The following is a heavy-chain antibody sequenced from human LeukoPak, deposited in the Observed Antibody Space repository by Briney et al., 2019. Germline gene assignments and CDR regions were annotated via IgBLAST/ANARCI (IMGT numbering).Heavy chain of an antibody. J-gene: IGHJ6*02. CDR1: GGTFSSYA. D-gene: IGHD4-17*01. CDR3: ARNDYGDSYYYYGMDV. V-gene: IGHV1-69*05. Sequence: SVKVSCKASGGTFSSYAISWVRQAPGQGLEWMGGIIPIFGTANYAQKFQGRVTITTDESTSTAYMELSSLRSEDTAVYYCARNDYGDSYYYYGMDVWGQGTTVTVSS. CDR2: IIPIFGTA.